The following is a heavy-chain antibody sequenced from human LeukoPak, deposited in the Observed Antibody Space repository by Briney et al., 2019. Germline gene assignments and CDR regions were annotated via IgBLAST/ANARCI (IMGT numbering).Heavy chain of an antibody. CDR3: ARVVVPAARDYYYYYMDV. J-gene: IGHJ6*03. CDR2: ISSSSSTI. D-gene: IGHD2-2*01. Sequence: GGSLRLSCAASGFTFSSYSMDWVRQAPGKGLEWVSYISSSSSTIYYADSVKGRFTISRDNAKNSLYLQMNSLRAEDTAVYYCARVVVPAARDYYYYYMDVWGKGTTVTVSS. V-gene: IGHV3-48*04. CDR1: GFTFSSYS.